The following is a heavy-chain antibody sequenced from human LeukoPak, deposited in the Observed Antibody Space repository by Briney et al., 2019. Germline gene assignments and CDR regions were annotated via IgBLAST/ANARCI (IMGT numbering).Heavy chain of an antibody. Sequence: SQTLSLTCAISGDSVFSNSAAWNWIRQSPSRGLEWLGRTYYRSKWYNDYAVSVKSRITINPDTSKNQFSLQLNSVTPEDTAVYYCARAKTPQWLNGMDVWGQGTTVTVSS. V-gene: IGHV6-1*01. CDR1: GDSVFSNSAA. CDR3: ARAKTPQWLNGMDV. CDR2: TYYRSKWYN. J-gene: IGHJ6*02. D-gene: IGHD5-12*01.